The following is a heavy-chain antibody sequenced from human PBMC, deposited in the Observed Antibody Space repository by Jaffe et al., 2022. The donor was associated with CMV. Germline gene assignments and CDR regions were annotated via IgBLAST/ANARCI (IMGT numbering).Heavy chain of an antibody. CDR1: GGSISSYY. D-gene: IGHD3-22*01. V-gene: IGHV4-4*07. Sequence: QVQLQESGPGLVKPSETLSLTCTVSGGSISSYYWSWIRQPAGKGLEWIGRIYTSGSTNYNPSLKSRVTMSVDTSKNQFSLKLSSVTAADTAVYYCARDRVNYDSSGYYSRSPSDDAFDIWGQGTMVTVSS. J-gene: IGHJ3*02. CDR3: ARDRVNYDSSGYYSRSPSDDAFDI. CDR2: IYTSGST.